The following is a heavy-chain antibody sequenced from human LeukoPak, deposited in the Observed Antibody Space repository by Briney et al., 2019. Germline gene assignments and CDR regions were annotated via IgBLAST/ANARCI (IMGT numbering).Heavy chain of an antibody. D-gene: IGHD3-10*01. CDR2: INSDGSTT. J-gene: IGHJ4*02. CDR1: GFTFSSYW. CDR3: ARVPYGSGTYDY. V-gene: IGHV3-74*01. Sequence: VGSLRLSCAASGFTFSSYWMHWVRQAPGKGLVWVSRINSDGSTTSYADSVKGRFSISRDNAKNTLYLQMNSLRAEDTAVYYRARVPYGSGTYDYWGQGTLVTVSS.